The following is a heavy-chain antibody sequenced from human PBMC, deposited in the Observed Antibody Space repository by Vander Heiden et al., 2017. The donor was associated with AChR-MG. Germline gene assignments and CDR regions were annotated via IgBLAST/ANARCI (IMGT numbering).Heavy chain of an antibody. CDR3: ARDLRYYDILTGYPR. CDR1: GSTFSSYI. Sequence: EVQLVESGGGLVKPGGPLRRACEASGSTFSSYIMNLVRQAPWKGLEWVSYISSSSSTIYYADSVKGRFTISRDNAKNSLYLQMNSLRAEDTAVYYCARDLRYYDILTGYPRWGQGTLVTVSS. D-gene: IGHD3-9*01. CDR2: ISSSSSTI. J-gene: IGHJ4*02. V-gene: IGHV3-48*01.